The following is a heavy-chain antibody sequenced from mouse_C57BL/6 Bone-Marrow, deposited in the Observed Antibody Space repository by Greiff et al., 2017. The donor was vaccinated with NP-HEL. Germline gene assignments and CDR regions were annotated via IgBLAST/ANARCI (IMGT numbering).Heavy chain of an antibody. CDR2: IYPSDSET. D-gene: IGHD1-1*01. CDR1: GYTFTSYW. V-gene: IGHV1-61*01. Sequence: QVQLQQPGAELVRPGSSVKLSCKASGYTFTSYWMDWVKQRPGQGLEWIGNIYPSDSETHYNQKFKDKATLTVDKSSSTAYMQLSSLTSKDSAVYYCARSSYYGSSYWFFDVWGTGTTVTVSS. CDR3: ARSSYYGSSYWFFDV. J-gene: IGHJ1*03.